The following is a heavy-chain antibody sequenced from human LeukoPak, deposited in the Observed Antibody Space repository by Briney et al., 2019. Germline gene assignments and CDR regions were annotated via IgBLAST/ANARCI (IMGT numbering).Heavy chain of an antibody. Sequence: GASVKVSCKASGGTFSSYAISWVRQAPGQGLEWMGGIIRIFGTANYAQKFQGRVTITTDESTSTAYMELNSLRSEDTAVYYCARSIFYGDYAPWYYFDYWGQGTLVTVSS. D-gene: IGHD4-17*01. CDR2: IIRIFGTA. J-gene: IGHJ4*02. CDR1: GGTFSSYA. V-gene: IGHV1-69*05. CDR3: ARSIFYGDYAPWYYFDY.